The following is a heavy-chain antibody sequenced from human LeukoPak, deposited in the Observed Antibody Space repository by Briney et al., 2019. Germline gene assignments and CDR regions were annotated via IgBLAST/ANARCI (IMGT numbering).Heavy chain of an antibody. V-gene: IGHV1-69*06. CDR1: GYTFDSYA. CDR2: IIPIFGTA. D-gene: IGHD6-6*01. J-gene: IGHJ4*02. Sequence: SVKVSCKASGYTFDSYAINWVRQAPGQGLEWMGGIIPIFGTANYAQKFQGRVTITADKSTSTAYMELSSLRSEDTAVYYCARGNLEYSSSSLDYWGQGTLVTVSS. CDR3: ARGNLEYSSSSLDY.